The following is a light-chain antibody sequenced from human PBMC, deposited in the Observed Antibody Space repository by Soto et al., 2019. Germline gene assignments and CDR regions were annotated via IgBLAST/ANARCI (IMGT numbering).Light chain of an antibody. V-gene: IGKV1-6*01. CDR1: QAIRND. J-gene: IGKJ1*01. CDR3: LQDFNYPRT. Sequence: AIQMTQSPPFLSASVGDRVIITCRASQAIRNDLGWYQHKSGKTPKVLISAASNLQSGVPSRFSGSGSGTEFTLTINSLQPEDFATYYCLQDFNYPRTVGQGTKVDIK. CDR2: AAS.